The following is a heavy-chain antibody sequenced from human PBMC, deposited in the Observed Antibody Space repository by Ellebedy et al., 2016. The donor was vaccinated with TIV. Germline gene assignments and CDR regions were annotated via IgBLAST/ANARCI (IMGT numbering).Heavy chain of an antibody. Sequence: GGSLRLXXATSGFTFSDYYMTWIRQAPGKGLEWVAYISGSGSHTRYADSVKGRFTVTRDNAKSSLYLEMTSLRAEDTGVFYCVRSGFSSSWDDAFDIWGHGTTVTVSS. CDR3: VRSGFSSSWDDAFDI. D-gene: IGHD6-13*01. V-gene: IGHV3-11*06. J-gene: IGHJ3*02. CDR1: GFTFSDYY. CDR2: ISGSGSHT.